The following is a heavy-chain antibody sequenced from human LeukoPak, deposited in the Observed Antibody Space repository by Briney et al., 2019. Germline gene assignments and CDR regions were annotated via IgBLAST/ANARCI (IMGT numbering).Heavy chain of an antibody. Sequence: ASVKVSCKASGYTFTSYDINWVRQATGQGLEWMGRMNPNSGNTGYAQKFQGRVTMTRNTSISTAYMELSSLRSGDTAVYYCARAGGYCGRISCPYYFDYWGQGSLVAVSS. CDR3: ARAGGYCGRISCPYYFDY. V-gene: IGHV1-8*01. J-gene: IGHJ4*02. D-gene: IGHD2-15*01. CDR1: GYTFTSYD. CDR2: MNPNSGNT.